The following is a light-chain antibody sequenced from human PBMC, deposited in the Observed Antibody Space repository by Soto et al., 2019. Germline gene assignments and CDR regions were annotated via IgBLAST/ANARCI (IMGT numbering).Light chain of an antibody. CDR1: SSNIGTNS. J-gene: IGLJ2*01. CDR3: ASWDDSLNGPV. Sequence: QSVLTQPPSASGAPGRRVTISCSGSSSNIGTNSVNWYQQLPGTAPKLLIYSRNQRRSGVPDRFSGSKSGTIASLAISGLQSEDEADYYCASWDDSLNGPVFGGGTKLTVL. CDR2: SRN. V-gene: IGLV1-44*01.